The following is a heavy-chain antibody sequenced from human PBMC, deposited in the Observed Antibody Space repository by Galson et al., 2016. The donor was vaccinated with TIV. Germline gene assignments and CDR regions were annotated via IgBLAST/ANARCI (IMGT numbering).Heavy chain of an antibody. CDR2: ISHDGNNK. CDR1: GFTFDSYT. V-gene: IGHV3-30-3*01. D-gene: IGHD1-1*01. CDR3: TRDGRGNWKYVDYFDY. J-gene: IGHJ4*02. Sequence: LRLSCAASGFTFDSYTFHWVRQTPGKGLEWEAIISHDGNNKDFADSVQGRFTISRDSSKSTVFLQMNSLRLEDTAVYYCTRDGRGNWKYVDYFDYWGQGTLVTVSS.